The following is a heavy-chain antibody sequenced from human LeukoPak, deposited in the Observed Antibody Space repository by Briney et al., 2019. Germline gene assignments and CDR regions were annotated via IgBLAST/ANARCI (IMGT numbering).Heavy chain of an antibody. Sequence: ASVKVSCKASGYTFTSYGISWVRQAPGQGLEWMGWISAYNGNTNYAQKLQGRVTMPTDTSTSTAYMELRSLRSDDTAVYYCAREGAAAGPDAFDIWGQGTMVTVSS. CDR2: ISAYNGNT. CDR3: AREGAAAGPDAFDI. D-gene: IGHD6-13*01. V-gene: IGHV1-18*01. J-gene: IGHJ3*02. CDR1: GYTFTSYG.